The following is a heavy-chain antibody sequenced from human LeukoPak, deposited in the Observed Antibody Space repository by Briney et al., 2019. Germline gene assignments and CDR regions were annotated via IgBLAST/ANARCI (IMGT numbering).Heavy chain of an antibody. CDR2: TYYRSKWYN. J-gene: IGHJ3*02. Sequence: SQTLSLTCAISGDSVSSNSAAWNWIRQSPSRGLEWLGRTYYRSKWYNDYAVSVKSRITINPDTSKNQFSLQLNSVTPEDTAVYYCARIGGGSGYLDDAFDIWGQGTMVTVSS. CDR1: GDSVSSNSAA. D-gene: IGHD3-3*01. V-gene: IGHV6-1*01. CDR3: ARIGGGSGYLDDAFDI.